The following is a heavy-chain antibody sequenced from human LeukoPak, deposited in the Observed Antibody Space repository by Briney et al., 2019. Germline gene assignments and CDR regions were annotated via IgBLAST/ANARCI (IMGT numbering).Heavy chain of an antibody. CDR1: GFTFSSSA. Sequence: GGSLRLSCAASGFTFSSSAMSWVRQTPGKGLEWVSTMTDNGGSTYFADSVKGRFTISRDNSKNTLHLQMNSLRADDTAVYYCAKRNSGSYSRGFDYWGQGTLVTVSS. D-gene: IGHD1-26*01. V-gene: IGHV3-23*01. CDR3: AKRNSGSYSRGFDY. CDR2: MTDNGGST. J-gene: IGHJ4*02.